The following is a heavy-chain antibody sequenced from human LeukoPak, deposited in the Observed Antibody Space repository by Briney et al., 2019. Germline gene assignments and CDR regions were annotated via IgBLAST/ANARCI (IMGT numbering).Heavy chain of an antibody. Sequence: GGSLRLSRAASGFTLRSYGMHWVRQAPGEGLEWVAVIWHDGSVLDYSESVRGRFTVSRDNRKNTLYLQMDSLRVEDTAVYYCARDRGQDDPIDIWGQGTLVTVSS. D-gene: IGHD3-10*01. CDR2: IWHDGSVL. CDR1: GFTLRSYG. J-gene: IGHJ4*02. V-gene: IGHV3-33*01. CDR3: ARDRGQDDPIDI.